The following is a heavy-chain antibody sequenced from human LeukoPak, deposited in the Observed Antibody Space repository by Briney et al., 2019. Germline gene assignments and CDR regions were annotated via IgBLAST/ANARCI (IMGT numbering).Heavy chain of an antibody. J-gene: IGHJ6*03. CDR3: AAMVRGVIIKGYYMDV. Sequence: PGGSLRLSCAASGFTFSSYSMNWVRQAPGKGLEWVSSISSSSSYIYYADSVKGRFTISRDNAKNSLYLQMNSLRAEDTAVYYCAAMVRGVIIKGYYMDVWGKGTTVTVSS. V-gene: IGHV3-21*01. CDR2: ISSSSSYI. CDR1: GFTFSSYS. D-gene: IGHD3-10*01.